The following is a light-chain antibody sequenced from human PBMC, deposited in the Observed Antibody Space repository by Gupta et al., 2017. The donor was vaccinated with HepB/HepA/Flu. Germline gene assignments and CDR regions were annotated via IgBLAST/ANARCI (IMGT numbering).Light chain of an antibody. Sequence: QSVLSQPPSASGTPGQRVTVSRSGGSSNIGSNTVHWYQQLPGTAPKLLIYSNNQRPSGVPDRFSGSKSGTSASLAISGLQAEDEADYYCTAWDDSLRGRVFDGGTKLTVL. CDR3: TAWDDSLRGRV. V-gene: IGLV1-44*01. J-gene: IGLJ3*02. CDR1: SSNIGSNT. CDR2: SNN.